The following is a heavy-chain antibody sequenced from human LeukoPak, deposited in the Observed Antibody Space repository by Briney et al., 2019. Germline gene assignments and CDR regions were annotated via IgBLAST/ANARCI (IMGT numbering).Heavy chain of an antibody. CDR1: GYTFKIYG. J-gene: IGHJ4*02. D-gene: IGHD1-14*01. Sequence: ASVRVFCKASGYTFKIYGFSWVRHAPGQGSVWRGLINRSGGSATDAQQYQGRVTMTRDTSTSTGYMELSSLRSEDTAVYYCARETGPEYLGMDSCGQGTLVTVSS. CDR3: ARETGPEYLGMDS. CDR2: INRSGGSA. V-gene: IGHV1-46*02.